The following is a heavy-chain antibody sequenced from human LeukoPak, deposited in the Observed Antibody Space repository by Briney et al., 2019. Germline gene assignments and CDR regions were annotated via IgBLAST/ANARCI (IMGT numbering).Heavy chain of an antibody. D-gene: IGHD3-3*01. CDR1: GYSISSCYY. CDR3: ARDGTERIFGVGNSPNYFDY. J-gene: IGHJ4*02. Sequence: SETLSLTCAVSGYSISSCYYWGWIRQPPGKGLEWIGSIYHSGSTYYNPSLKSRVTISVDTSKNQFSLKLSSVTAADTAVYYCARDGTERIFGVGNSPNYFDYWGQGTLVPVSS. V-gene: IGHV4-38-2*02. CDR2: IYHSGST.